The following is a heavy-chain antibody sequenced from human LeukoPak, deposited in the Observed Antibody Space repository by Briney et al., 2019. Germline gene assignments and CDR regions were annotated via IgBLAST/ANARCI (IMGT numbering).Heavy chain of an antibody. CDR1: VFTFSDHY. Sequence: GGSLRLSCAASVFTFSDHYMDWVRQAPGKGLEWVSYISGSSSTIYYADSVKGRFTISRDNAKNSLYLQMNSLRDEDTAVYYCARDLAISRTDAFDIWGQGTMVTVSS. CDR2: ISGSSSTI. V-gene: IGHV3-48*02. CDR3: ARDLAISRTDAFDI. J-gene: IGHJ3*02. D-gene: IGHD1-14*01.